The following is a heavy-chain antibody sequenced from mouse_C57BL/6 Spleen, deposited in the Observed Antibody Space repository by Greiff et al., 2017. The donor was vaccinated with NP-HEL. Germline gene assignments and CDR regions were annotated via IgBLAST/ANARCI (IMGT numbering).Heavy chain of an antibody. V-gene: IGHV1-62-2*01. CDR2: FYPGSGSI. J-gene: IGHJ3*01. D-gene: IGHD1-1*01. CDR1: GYTFTEYT. CDR3: ARHEDRYYYGSSSWFAD. Sequence: QVQLQQSGAELVKPGASVKLSCKASGYTFTEYTIHWVKQRSGQGLEWIGWFYPGSGSIKYNEKFKDKATLTADKSSSTVYMELSRVTSEDTAVYFCARHEDRYYYGSSSWFADWGQGTLVTVSA.